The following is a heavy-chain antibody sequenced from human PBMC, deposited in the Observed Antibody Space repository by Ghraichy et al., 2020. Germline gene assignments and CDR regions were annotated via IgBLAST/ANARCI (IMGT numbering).Heavy chain of an antibody. CDR1: GFTFSDYA. Sequence: GGSLRLSCAASGFTFSDYAMSWFRQAPGKGLEWVGFIRSKAYGWTTEYAASVKGRFTISRYDSKIIAYLQMNSLKTEDTAVYYCTRRVPATTTNDYWGQGTLVTVSS. CDR2: IRSKAYGWTT. CDR3: TRRVPATTTNDY. V-gene: IGHV3-49*03. D-gene: IGHD2-2*01. J-gene: IGHJ4*02.